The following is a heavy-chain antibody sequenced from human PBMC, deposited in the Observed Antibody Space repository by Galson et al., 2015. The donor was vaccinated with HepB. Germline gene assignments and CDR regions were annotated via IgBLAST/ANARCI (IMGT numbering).Heavy chain of an antibody. CDR2: ISSSDSTI. CDR3: ARSGNYVAFDI. CDR1: GFTFSSYD. D-gene: IGHD4-23*01. Sequence: SLRLSCAASGFTFSSYDMNWVRQAPGKGLEWVSYISSSDSTIYYADNVKGRFTISRDNAKNSLYLQMNSLRAEDTAVYYCARSGNYVAFDIWGQGTMVTVSS. J-gene: IGHJ3*02. V-gene: IGHV3-48*03.